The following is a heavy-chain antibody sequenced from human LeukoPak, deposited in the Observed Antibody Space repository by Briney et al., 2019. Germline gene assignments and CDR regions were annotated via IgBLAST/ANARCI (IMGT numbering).Heavy chain of an antibody. J-gene: IGHJ4*02. CDR3: AKDGQLGYCSSTSCYRAHFDY. D-gene: IGHD2-2*01. Sequence: SGGSLRLSCAASGFTFSSYGMHWVRQAPGKGLEWVAFIRYDGSNKYYADSVKGRFTISRDNSKNTLYLQMNSLRAEDTAVYYCAKDGQLGYCSSTSCYRAHFDYWGQGTLVTVSS. CDR1: GFTFSSYG. CDR2: IRYDGSNK. V-gene: IGHV3-30*02.